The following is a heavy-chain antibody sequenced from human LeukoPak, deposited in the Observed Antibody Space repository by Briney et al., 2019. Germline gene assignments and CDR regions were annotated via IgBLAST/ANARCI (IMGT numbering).Heavy chain of an antibody. J-gene: IGHJ6*03. Sequence: SETLSLTCTVSGGSISSYYWSWIRQPPGKGLEWIGYIYYSGSTNYNPSLKSRVTISVDTSKNQFSLKLSSVTAADTAVYYCARAPARFLEGRYYYMDVWGKGTTVTVSS. D-gene: IGHD3-3*01. CDR3: ARAPARFLEGRYYYMDV. CDR2: IYYSGST. CDR1: GGSISSYY. V-gene: IGHV4-59*01.